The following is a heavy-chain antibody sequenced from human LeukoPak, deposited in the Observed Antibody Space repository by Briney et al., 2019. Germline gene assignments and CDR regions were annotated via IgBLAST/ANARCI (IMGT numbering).Heavy chain of an antibody. Sequence: ASVKVSCKASGYTFISYGISWVRQAPGQGLEWMGWIGSYNGNTNDAQKLQGRVTMTTDASTSTAYMELRSLRSDDTAVYYCAREVRWELQTYYYYYMDVWGKGTTVTVSS. D-gene: IGHD1-26*01. J-gene: IGHJ6*03. CDR1: GYTFISYG. CDR2: IGSYNGNT. CDR3: AREVRWELQTYYYYYMDV. V-gene: IGHV1-18*01.